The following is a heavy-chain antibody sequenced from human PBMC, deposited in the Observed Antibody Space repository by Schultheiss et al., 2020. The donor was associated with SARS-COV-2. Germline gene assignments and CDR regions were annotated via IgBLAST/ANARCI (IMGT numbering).Heavy chain of an antibody. Sequence: ASVKVSCKASGGTFSSYAISWVRQAPGQGLEWMGGFDPDDDETFYAEKFQGRVTMTEDTSTDTAHMELSSLRSEDTAVYYCATRYVLRFLEWLPFDYWGQGTLVTVSS. CDR2: FDPDDDET. CDR3: ATRYVLRFLEWLPFDY. J-gene: IGHJ4*02. CDR1: GGTFSSYA. V-gene: IGHV1-24*01. D-gene: IGHD3-3*01.